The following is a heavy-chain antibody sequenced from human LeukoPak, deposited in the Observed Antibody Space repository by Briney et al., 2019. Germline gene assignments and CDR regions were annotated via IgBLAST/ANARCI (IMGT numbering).Heavy chain of an antibody. V-gene: IGHV1-69*04. CDR2: IIPILGIA. CDR3: AREKNMITFGGVIVLDY. Sequence: ASVKVSCKASGYTFTSYGISWVRQAPGQGLKWMGRIIPILGIANYAQKFQGRVTITADKSTSTAYMELSSLRSEDTAVYYCAREKNMITFGGVIVLDYWGQGTLVTVSS. D-gene: IGHD3-16*02. CDR1: GYTFTSYG. J-gene: IGHJ4*02.